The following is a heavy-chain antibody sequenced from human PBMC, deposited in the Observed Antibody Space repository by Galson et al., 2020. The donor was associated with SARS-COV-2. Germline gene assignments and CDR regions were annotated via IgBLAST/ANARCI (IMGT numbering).Heavy chain of an antibody. CDR1: GFTFSDFY. V-gene: IGHV3-11*01. D-gene: IGHD1-1*01. CDR2: IDPAGTSI. J-gene: IGHJ4*01. Sequence: SLRLSCAAFGFTFSDFYMTWIRQSPGKGLEWVSYIDPAGTSIYYADSVKGRFTISRDNAENLLYLQLHSLTAEDTAVYFCARGHWKLDYWGHGTQVTVAS. CDR3: ARGHWKLDY.